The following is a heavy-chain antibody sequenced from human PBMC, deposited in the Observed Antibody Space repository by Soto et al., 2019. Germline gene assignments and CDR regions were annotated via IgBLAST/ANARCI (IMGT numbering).Heavy chain of an antibody. CDR2: IIPIFGTA. V-gene: IGHV1-69*13. Sequence: SLKVSCKSCGGTLSSYAISWVRQAPGQGLEWMGGIIPIFGTANYAQKFQGRVTITADESTSTAYMELSSLRSEDTAVYYCARDDSRDAFDIWGQGTMVTV. D-gene: IGHD2-21*01. J-gene: IGHJ3*02. CDR3: ARDDSRDAFDI. CDR1: GGTLSSYA.